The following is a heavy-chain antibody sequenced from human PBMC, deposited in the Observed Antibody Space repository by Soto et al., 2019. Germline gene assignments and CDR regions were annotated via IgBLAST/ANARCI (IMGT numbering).Heavy chain of an antibody. D-gene: IGHD4-17*01. CDR3: ARVTTVVTPGY. CDR2: ISNSNSTI. CDR1: GFTFSSYS. Sequence: VQLVESGGGLVQPGGSLRLSCAASGFTFSSYSMNWVRQAPGKGLEWVSYISNSNSTIYYADSVKGRFTISRDNAKNSLYLQMNSLRAEDTAVYYCARVTTVVTPGYWGQGTLVTVSS. J-gene: IGHJ4*02. V-gene: IGHV3-48*01.